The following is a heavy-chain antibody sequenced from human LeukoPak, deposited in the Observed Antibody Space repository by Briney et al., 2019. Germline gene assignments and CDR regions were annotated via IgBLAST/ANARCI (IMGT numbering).Heavy chain of an antibody. V-gene: IGHV4-59*01. CDR2: IYSSGST. J-gene: IGHJ4*02. D-gene: IGHD6-13*01. CDR1: GGSISSDY. CDR3: ARGPYSSSWLFDS. Sequence: KPSETLSLTCTVSGGSISSDYWSWIRQPPGKGLEWIAYIYSSGSTNYNPSLKSRVTISVDTSKSQFSLKLSSVTPADTAVYYCARGPYSSSWLFDSWGQGTLVTVSS.